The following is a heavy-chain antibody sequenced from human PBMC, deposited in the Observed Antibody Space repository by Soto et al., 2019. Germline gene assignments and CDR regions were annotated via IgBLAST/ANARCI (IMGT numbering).Heavy chain of an antibody. CDR2: VSYDGSNT. V-gene: IGHV3-30*18. J-gene: IGHJ4*02. D-gene: IGHD3-22*01. CDR3: AKDRAPYYYASSGYAH. Sequence: LRLSCAASGFTFSDYAMHWVRQSPGKGLEWVAVVSYDGSNTHYADSVKGRFTISRDSSKNTLYLQMNSLRAEDTAVYYCAKDRAPYYYASSGYAHWGQGTLVTVSS. CDR1: GFTFSDYA.